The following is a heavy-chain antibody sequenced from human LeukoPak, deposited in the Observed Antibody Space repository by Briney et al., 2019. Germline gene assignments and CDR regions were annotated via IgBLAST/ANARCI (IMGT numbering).Heavy chain of an antibody. D-gene: IGHD5-18*01. J-gene: IGHJ6*02. V-gene: IGHV1-18*01. CDR3: ARGGYSYGSGPYYGMDV. CDR2: ISAYNGNT. Sequence: GASVKVSCKASGYTFTSYGISWVRQAPGQGLEWMGWISAYNGNTNYAQKLQGRVTMTTDTSTSTAYMELRSLRSDDTAVYYCARGGYSYGSGPYYGMDVWGQGTTVTVSS. CDR1: GYTFTSYG.